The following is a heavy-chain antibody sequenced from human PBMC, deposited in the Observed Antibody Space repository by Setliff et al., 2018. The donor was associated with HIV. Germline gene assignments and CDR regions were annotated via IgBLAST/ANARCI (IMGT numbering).Heavy chain of an antibody. J-gene: IGHJ5*02. V-gene: IGHV1-3*01. Sequence: ASVKVSCKASGGTFSSYAINWVRQAPGQGLEWMGWISANNGNTKFSQKFQGRLTITADTTASTAYMVLSSLTSEDTAVYYCARGGAREYQLLYNYFDPWGQGTLVTVSS. CDR1: GGTFSSYA. CDR3: ARGGAREYQLLYNYFDP. CDR2: ISANNGNT. D-gene: IGHD2-2*01.